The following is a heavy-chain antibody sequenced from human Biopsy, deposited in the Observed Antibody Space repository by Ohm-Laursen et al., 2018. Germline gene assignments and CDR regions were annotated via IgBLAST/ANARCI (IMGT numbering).Heavy chain of an antibody. Sequence: SETLSLTCTVSDDSIRNFYWTWIRQPPGQGLEWIGHASYSGYTNYNPSLKSRVTISVDTSKNLFSLNLRSVTAADTAIYYCAHGSGSYYKWDFWGRGILVTVSS. D-gene: IGHD3-10*01. V-gene: IGHV4-59*08. J-gene: IGHJ4*02. CDR1: DDSIRNFY. CDR3: AHGSGSYYKWDF. CDR2: ASYSGYT.